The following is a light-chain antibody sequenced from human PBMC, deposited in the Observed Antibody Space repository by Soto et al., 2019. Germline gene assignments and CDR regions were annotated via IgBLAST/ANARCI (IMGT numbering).Light chain of an antibody. V-gene: IGKV4-1*01. CDR2: WAS. Sequence: DIVMAQSPDSLAVSLGERATINCKSSQSLLYSSKNFLVWFQQKPGQPPKLLISWASTRESGVPDRFSGSGSGTDFTLTITSLQAEDVAVYYCQQYYSIPWTFGQGTKVEIK. CDR1: QSLLYSSKNF. CDR3: QQYYSIPWT. J-gene: IGKJ1*01.